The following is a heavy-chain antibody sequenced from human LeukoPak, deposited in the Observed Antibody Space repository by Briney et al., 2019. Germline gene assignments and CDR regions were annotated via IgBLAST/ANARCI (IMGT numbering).Heavy chain of an antibody. CDR2: IKSKTDGGTT. Sequence: PGGSLRLSCAASGFTFSNAWMSWVRQAPGKGLEWVGRIKSKTDGGTTDYAAPVKGRFTISRDDSKNTLYLQMNSLKTEDTAVYYCTTGYYDSSGYYFWDDYWGQGILVTVSS. V-gene: IGHV3-15*01. CDR3: TTGYYDSSGYYFWDDY. J-gene: IGHJ4*02. D-gene: IGHD3-22*01. CDR1: GFTFSNAW.